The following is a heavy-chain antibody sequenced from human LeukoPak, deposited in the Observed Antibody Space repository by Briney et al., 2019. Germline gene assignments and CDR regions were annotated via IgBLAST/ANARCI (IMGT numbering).Heavy chain of an antibody. Sequence: GGSLRLSCAASGFTFSSYAMSWVRQAPGKGLEWGSAISGSGGSTYYADSVKGRFTISRDNSKNTLCLQMNSLRAEDTAVYYCAKDPDTRTPYGDSSTPLGGWGQGTLVIVSS. CDR3: AKDPDTRTPYGDSSTPLGG. V-gene: IGHV3-23*01. CDR2: ISGSGGST. D-gene: IGHD4-17*01. CDR1: GFTFSSYA. J-gene: IGHJ4*02.